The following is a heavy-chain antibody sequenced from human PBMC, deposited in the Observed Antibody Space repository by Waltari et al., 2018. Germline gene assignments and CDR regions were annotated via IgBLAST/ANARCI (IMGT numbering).Heavy chain of an antibody. CDR1: GSTFPGHN. J-gene: IGHJ4*02. V-gene: IGHV1-2*06. CDR2: INPDSGAT. Sequence: QVQLVQSGAEVKQPGASVKVSCKASGSTFPGHNMHWVRQAPGQGLEWMGRINPDSGATTYAQKFQGRVTMTRDTSISTAYMELSSLTSDDTAVYYCTRSWIQLWTPDFDYWGQGTLVTVSS. CDR3: TRSWIQLWTPDFDY. D-gene: IGHD5-18*01.